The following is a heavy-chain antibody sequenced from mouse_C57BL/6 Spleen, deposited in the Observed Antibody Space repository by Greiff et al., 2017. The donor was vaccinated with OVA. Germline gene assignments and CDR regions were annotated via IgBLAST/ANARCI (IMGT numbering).Heavy chain of an antibody. CDR1: GYAFTNYL. Sequence: VKLQQSGAELVRPGTSVKVSCKASGYAFTNYLIEWVKQRPGQGLEWIGVINPGSGGTNYNEKFKGKATLTADKSSSTAYMQLSSLTSEDSAVYFCARRHYSNPYAMDYWGQGTSVTVSS. D-gene: IGHD2-5*01. CDR2: INPGSGGT. V-gene: IGHV1-54*01. J-gene: IGHJ4*01. CDR3: ARRHYSNPYAMDY.